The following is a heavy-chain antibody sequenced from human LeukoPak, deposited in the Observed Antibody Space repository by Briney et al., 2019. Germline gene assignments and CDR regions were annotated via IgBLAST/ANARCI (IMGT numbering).Heavy chain of an antibody. Sequence: SETLSLTGTGSGGTISNYYWIWLRQPPGKGLEGIGYIYYSESTNYNPSLKSRVTISVDTSKNQFSLKLSSVTAADTAVYYCARQTGSGMFILPGGQGNLGSVSS. J-gene: IGHJ4*02. CDR2: IYYSEST. V-gene: IGHV4-59*08. CDR3: ARQTGSGMFILP. D-gene: IGHD3-3*01. CDR1: GGTISNYY.